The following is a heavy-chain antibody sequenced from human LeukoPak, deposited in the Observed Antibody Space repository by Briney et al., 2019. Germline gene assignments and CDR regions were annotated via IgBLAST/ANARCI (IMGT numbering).Heavy chain of an antibody. J-gene: IGHJ6*03. CDR1: GYTFTSYY. V-gene: IGHV1-46*01. Sequence: ASVKVSCKASGYTFTSYYMHWVRQAPGQGLEWMGIINPSGGSTSYAQKFQGRVTMTRNTSISTAYMELSSLRSEDTAVYYCARGRYDYGDFHYYYYYMDVWGKGTTVTISS. D-gene: IGHD4-17*01. CDR2: INPSGGST. CDR3: ARGRYDYGDFHYYYYYMDV.